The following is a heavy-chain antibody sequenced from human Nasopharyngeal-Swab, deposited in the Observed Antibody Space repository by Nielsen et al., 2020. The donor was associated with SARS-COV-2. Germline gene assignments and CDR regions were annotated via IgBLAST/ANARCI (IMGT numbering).Heavy chain of an antibody. D-gene: IGHD3-10*01. CDR3: TVWFGGRAVH. CDR2: SRNKVHGYIT. Sequence: GESLKISCAASGFTFNDHYMEWVRQAPGKGLDWVGRSRNKVHGYITEYAASMEGRFTISRDDSRNSLYPQMNSLKSEDTALYYCTVWFGGRAVHWGQGTLVTVSS. CDR1: GFTFNDHY. V-gene: IGHV3-72*01. J-gene: IGHJ4*02.